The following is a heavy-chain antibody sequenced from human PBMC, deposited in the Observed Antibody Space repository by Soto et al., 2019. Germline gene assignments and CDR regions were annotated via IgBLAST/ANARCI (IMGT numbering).Heavy chain of an antibody. Sequence: PGGSLRLSCAASGFTFSSYAMKWVRQAPGKGLEWVSSITGSSSYTYYADSVKGRFTISRDNAKNSLYLQMDSLTPEDTAVYYCARTMYYYGSGDYWGQGTLVTVSS. CDR2: ITGSSSYT. V-gene: IGHV3-21*01. J-gene: IGHJ4*02. CDR1: GFTFSSYA. D-gene: IGHD3-10*01. CDR3: ARTMYYYGSGDY.